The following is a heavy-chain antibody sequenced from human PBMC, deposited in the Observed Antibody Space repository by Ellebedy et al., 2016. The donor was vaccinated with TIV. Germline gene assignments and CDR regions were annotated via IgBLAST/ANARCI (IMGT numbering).Heavy chain of an antibody. CDR1: GFSVSNNY. Sequence: GESLKISCTASGFSVSNNYIAWVRQAPGKGLEWVSVIHSDGTTNYADSVKGRFTISRDNSENTLHLQMDSLRVEDTAVYYCARDTHSYVRFDYWGQGTLVTVSS. J-gene: IGHJ4*02. CDR3: ARDTHSYVRFDY. CDR2: IHSDGTT. D-gene: IGHD5-18*01. V-gene: IGHV3-53*01.